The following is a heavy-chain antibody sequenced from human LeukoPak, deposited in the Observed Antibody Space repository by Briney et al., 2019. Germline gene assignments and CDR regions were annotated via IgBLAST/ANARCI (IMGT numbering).Heavy chain of an antibody. J-gene: IGHJ4*02. CDR2: IIPIFGTA. Sequence: SVKVSCKASGGTFSSYAISWVRQAPGQGLEWMGGIIPIFGTANYAQKFQGRVTITADESTSTAYMELSSLRSEDTAVYFCASNPPRTGDFNYWGQGALVTVSS. CDR3: ASNPPRTGDFNY. V-gene: IGHV1-69*13. D-gene: IGHD7-27*01. CDR1: GGTFSSYA.